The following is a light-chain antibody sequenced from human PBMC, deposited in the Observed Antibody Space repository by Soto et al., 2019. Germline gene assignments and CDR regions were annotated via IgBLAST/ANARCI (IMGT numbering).Light chain of an antibody. CDR1: QSVSSSY. CDR3: QQYGSSPPYT. J-gene: IGKJ2*01. Sequence: EIVLTQSPGTLSLSPGERATLSCRASQSVSSSYLAWYQQKPGQAPRLLIYGASSRATAIPDRFRGSGSGTDFTLTISRLEPEDFAVYYCQQYGSSPPYTFGQGTKLEIK. CDR2: GAS. V-gene: IGKV3-20*01.